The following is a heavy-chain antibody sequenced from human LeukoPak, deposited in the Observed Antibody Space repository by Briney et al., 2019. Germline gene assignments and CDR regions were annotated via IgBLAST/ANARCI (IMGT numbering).Heavy chain of an antibody. J-gene: IGHJ3*02. CDR2: LNHSGST. Sequence: SETLSLTCAVYGGSFSGYYWSWIRQPPGKGLEWIGELNHSGSTNYNPSLKSRVTISVDTSKNQFSLKLSSVTAADTAVYYCARGGALGYSYGYDAFGIWGQGTMVAVSS. V-gene: IGHV4-34*01. CDR3: ARGGALGYSYGYDAFGI. D-gene: IGHD5-18*01. CDR1: GGSFSGYY.